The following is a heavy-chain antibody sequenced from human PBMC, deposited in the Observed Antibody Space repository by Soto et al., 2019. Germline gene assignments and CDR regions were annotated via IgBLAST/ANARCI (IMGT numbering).Heavy chain of an antibody. Sequence: SETLSLTCTVSGYSISNGYYWGWIRQSPEKGLEWIGTIYHSGTTYYNPSLKSRVIMSIDTYKNQFSLNLKSVTAADTAVYYCVRARYSYGYEVAKWGQGTLVTVSS. CDR3: VRARYSYGYEVAK. D-gene: IGHD5-18*01. CDR1: GYSISNGYY. J-gene: IGHJ4*02. CDR2: IYHSGTT. V-gene: IGHV4-38-2*02.